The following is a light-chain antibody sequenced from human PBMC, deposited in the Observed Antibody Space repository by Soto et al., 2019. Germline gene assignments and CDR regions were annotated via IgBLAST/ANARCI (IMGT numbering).Light chain of an antibody. J-gene: IGKJ1*01. V-gene: IGKV1-5*01. CDR3: QHYNSYSEA. Sequence: DIQMTQPPSSLSASVGDRVTITCRASQTISSYLNWYQQKPGKAPKLLIYDASSLESGVPSRFSGSGSGTEFTLTISSLQPDDFATYYCQHYNSYSEAFGQGTKVDIK. CDR1: QTISSY. CDR2: DAS.